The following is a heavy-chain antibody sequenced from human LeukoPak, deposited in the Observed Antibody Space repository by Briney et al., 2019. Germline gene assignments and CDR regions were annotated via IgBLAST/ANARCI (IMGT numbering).Heavy chain of an antibody. D-gene: IGHD6-19*01. Sequence: SETLSLTCAVYGGSFSGYYWSWIRQPPGKGLEWIGEINHSGSTNYNPSLKSRVTISVDTSKNQFSLKLSSVTAADTAVYYCAITRPGWIGYWGQGTLVTVSS. V-gene: IGHV4-34*01. CDR2: INHSGST. CDR3: AITRPGWIGY. CDR1: GGSFSGYY. J-gene: IGHJ4*02.